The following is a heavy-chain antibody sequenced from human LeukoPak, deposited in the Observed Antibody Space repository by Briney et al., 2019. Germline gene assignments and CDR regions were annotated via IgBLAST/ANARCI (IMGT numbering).Heavy chain of an antibody. CDR3: AREPSGYSSSWYLKSFDY. CDR1: GFTFSRYS. Sequence: GGSLRLSCAASGFTFSRYSMNWVRQAPGNGLEWVSYISSSSSTIYYADSVKGRFTISRDNAKNSLYPQMNSLRAEDTAVYYCAREPSGYSSSWYLKSFDYWGQGTLDTVSS. V-gene: IGHV3-48*01. D-gene: IGHD6-13*01. J-gene: IGHJ4*02. CDR2: ISSSSSTI.